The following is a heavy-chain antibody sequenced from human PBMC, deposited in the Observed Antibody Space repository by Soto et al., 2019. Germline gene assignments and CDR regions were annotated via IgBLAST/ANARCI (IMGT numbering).Heavy chain of an antibody. CDR3: ARGKGIVVVVAATAWFDP. D-gene: IGHD2-15*01. J-gene: IGHJ5*02. CDR1: GGSISSGGYY. V-gene: IGHV4-31*03. CDR2: IYYSGST. Sequence: QVQLQESGPGLVKPSQTLSLTCTVSGGSISSGGYYWSWIRQHPGKGLEWIGYIYYSGSTYYNPSLKSGVTMSVDTSKNQFSLKLSSVTAADTAVYYCARGKGIVVVVAATAWFDPWGQGTLVTVSS.